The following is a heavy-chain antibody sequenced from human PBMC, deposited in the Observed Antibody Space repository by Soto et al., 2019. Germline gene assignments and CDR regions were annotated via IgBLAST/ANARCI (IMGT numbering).Heavy chain of an antibody. CDR1: GFTFSSYA. CDR2: ISYDGSNK. Sequence: GGSLRLSCAASGFTFSSYAMHWVRQAPGKGLEWVAVISYDGSNKYYADSVKGRFTISRDNSKNTLYLQMNSLRAEDTAVYYCARGVAAAGIPFFDYWGQGTLVTVSS. V-gene: IGHV3-30-3*01. CDR3: ARGVAAAGIPFFDY. D-gene: IGHD6-13*01. J-gene: IGHJ4*02.